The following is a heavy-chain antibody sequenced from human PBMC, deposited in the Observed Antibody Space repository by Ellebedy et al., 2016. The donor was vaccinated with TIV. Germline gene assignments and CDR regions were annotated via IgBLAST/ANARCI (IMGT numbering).Heavy chain of an antibody. V-gene: IGHV3-23*01. Sequence: GESLKISXAASGFSFSTYTMNWVRQAPGKGLEWVSSIGDATFYADSVKGRFTISRDNSKNMLYLQMNGLRAEDTALYYCAREQGPYTQIDYWGQGSLVTVSS. CDR1: GFSFSTYT. CDR3: AREQGPYTQIDY. J-gene: IGHJ4*02. CDR2: IGDAT.